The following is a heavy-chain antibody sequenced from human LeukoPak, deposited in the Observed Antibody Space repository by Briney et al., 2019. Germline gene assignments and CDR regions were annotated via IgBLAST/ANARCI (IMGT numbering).Heavy chain of an antibody. CDR1: RFTFSAYQ. D-gene: IGHD4-23*01. CDR2: KKQGGRHK. Sequence: PGGSLTLSCAASRFTFSAYQMSWARQAPGRAVEGVANKKQGGRHKYHVLSVRGGLTISRDNAKNSLYLQMNSLRAEDTAVYYCARKTVVGSYFDYWGQGTPVTVSS. CDR3: ARKTVVGSYFDY. J-gene: IGHJ4*02. V-gene: IGHV3-7*03.